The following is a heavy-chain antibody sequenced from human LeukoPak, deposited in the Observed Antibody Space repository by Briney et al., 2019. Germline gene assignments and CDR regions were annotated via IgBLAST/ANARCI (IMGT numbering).Heavy chain of an antibody. CDR1: GFTLNDTA. J-gene: IGHJ3*02. Sequence: GGSLRLSCAASGFTLNDTAMAWVRHTPGKGLEWVSSITASGGSTYNADSVEGRFTISRDNSTDTLYLQMNSLRADETALYYCAKGGRGYYFADDAFDIWGQGTIVNVSS. V-gene: IGHV3-23*01. CDR2: ITASGGST. D-gene: IGHD3-22*01. CDR3: AKGGRGYYFADDAFDI.